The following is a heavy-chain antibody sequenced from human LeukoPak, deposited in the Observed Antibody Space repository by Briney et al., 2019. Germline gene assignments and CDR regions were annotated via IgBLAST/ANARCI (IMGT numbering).Heavy chain of an antibody. V-gene: IGHV6-1*01. Sequence: SQTLSLTCAISGDSVSSNSAAWNWIRQSPSRGLEWLGRTYYRSKWYNDYAVSVKSRITINPDTSKNQFSLQLNSVTPEDTAVYYCARDPDGDYVRSGAFDIWGQGTMVTVSS. J-gene: IGHJ3*02. CDR1: GDSVSSNSAA. CDR3: ARDPDGDYVRSGAFDI. CDR2: TYYRSKWYN. D-gene: IGHD4-17*01.